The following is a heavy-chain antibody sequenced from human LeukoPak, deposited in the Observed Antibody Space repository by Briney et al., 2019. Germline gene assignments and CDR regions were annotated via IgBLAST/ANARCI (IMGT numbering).Heavy chain of an antibody. D-gene: IGHD3-10*01. CDR1: GFTFSSYG. Sequence: GGSLRLSCAASGFTFSSYGMHWVRQAPGKGLEWVAFIRYDGSNKYYADSVKGRFTISRDNSKNTLYLQMNSLRAEDTAVYYCAKDLALYGSGSYYPLGYWGQGTLVTVSS. V-gene: IGHV3-30*02. CDR3: AKDLALYGSGSYYPLGY. J-gene: IGHJ4*02. CDR2: IRYDGSNK.